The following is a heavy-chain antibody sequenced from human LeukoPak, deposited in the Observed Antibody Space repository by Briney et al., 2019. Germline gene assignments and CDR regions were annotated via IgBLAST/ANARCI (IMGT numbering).Heavy chain of an antibody. Sequence: SETLSLTCTVSGGSISSYYWSWIRQPPGKGLEWIGYIYYSGSTNYNPSLKSRVTISVDTSKNQFSLKLSSVTAADTAVYYCARGRYYYDSSGLPHYWGQGTLVTVSS. J-gene: IGHJ4*02. CDR1: GGSISSYY. CDR3: ARGRYYYDSSGLPHY. CDR2: IYYSGST. D-gene: IGHD3-22*01. V-gene: IGHV4-59*01.